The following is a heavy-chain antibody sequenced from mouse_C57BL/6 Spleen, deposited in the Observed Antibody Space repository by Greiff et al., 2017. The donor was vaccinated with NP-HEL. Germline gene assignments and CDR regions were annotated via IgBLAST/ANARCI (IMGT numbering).Heavy chain of an antibody. CDR3: ARSDYYGSSSWYFDV. CDR1: GYTFTSYW. CDR2: IDPSDSET. D-gene: IGHD1-1*01. J-gene: IGHJ1*03. V-gene: IGHV1-52*01. Sequence: VQLQQSGAELVRPGSSVKLSCKASGYTFTSYWMHWVKQRPIQGLEWIGNIDPSDSETHYNQKFKDKATLTVDKSSSTAYMQLSSLTSEDSAVYYCARSDYYGSSSWYFDVWGTGTTVTVSS.